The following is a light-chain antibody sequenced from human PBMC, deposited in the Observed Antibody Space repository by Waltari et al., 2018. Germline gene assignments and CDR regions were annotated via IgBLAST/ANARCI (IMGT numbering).Light chain of an antibody. V-gene: IGKV2-30*01. CDR3: MQGTHWPWT. CDR2: RVS. CDR1: QGIVYSDGDTY. J-gene: IGKJ1*01. Sequence: DVVMTQSPLSLPVTLGQPASISCRSSQGIVYSDGDTYLSWFQHRPGQSPRRLIYRVSKRDSGVPDRFSGSGSGTDFTLKISRVEAEDVGVYYCMQGTHWPWTFGQGTKVEIK.